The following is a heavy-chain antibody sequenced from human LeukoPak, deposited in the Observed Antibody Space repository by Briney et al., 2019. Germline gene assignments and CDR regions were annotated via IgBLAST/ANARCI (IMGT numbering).Heavy chain of an antibody. CDR3: ARALQRAGSLWGSYRWVPHYFDY. CDR2: IYYSGST. V-gene: IGHV4-31*03. Sequence: SQTLSLTCTVSGGSISSGGYYWSWIRQHPGKGLEWIGYIYYSGSTYYNPSLKSRVTISVDTSKNQFSLKLSSVTAADTAVYYCARALQRAGSLWGSYRWVPHYFDYWGQGTLVTVSS. J-gene: IGHJ4*02. CDR1: GGSISSGGYY. D-gene: IGHD3-16*02.